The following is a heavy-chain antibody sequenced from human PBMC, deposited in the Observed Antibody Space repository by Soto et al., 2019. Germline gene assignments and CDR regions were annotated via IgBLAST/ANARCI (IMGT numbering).Heavy chain of an antibody. V-gene: IGHV3-48*02. D-gene: IGHD3-10*01. CDR3: AREIPSRGAGWFDP. Sequence: EVQLVESGGGLVQPGRSLRLSCAASGFTFSSYSMNWVRQAPGKGLEWVSYISSSSSTIYYADSVKGRFTISRDNAKNSLYLQMNSLRDEDTAVYYCAREIPSRGAGWFDPWGQGTLVTVSS. J-gene: IGHJ5*02. CDR1: GFTFSSYS. CDR2: ISSSSSTI.